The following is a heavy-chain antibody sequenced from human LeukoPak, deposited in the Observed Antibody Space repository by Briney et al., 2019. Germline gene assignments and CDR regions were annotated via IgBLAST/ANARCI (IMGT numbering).Heavy chain of an antibody. V-gene: IGHV3-48*01. J-gene: IGHJ4*02. D-gene: IGHD1-26*01. CDR1: GFTFSRYT. Sequence: GGSLRLSCAASGFTFSRYTMNWVRQAPGKGLEWISDISSSSTTIHYADSVKGRFTISRDNAKNSLYLQMNNLRAEDTAVYYCARDPGEWGLPYFDCWGQGTLVTVSS. CDR3: ARDPGEWGLPYFDC. CDR2: ISSSSTTI.